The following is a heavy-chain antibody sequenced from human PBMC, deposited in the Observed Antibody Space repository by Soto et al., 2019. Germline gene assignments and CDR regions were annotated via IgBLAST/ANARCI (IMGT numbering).Heavy chain of an antibody. CDR3: AKDPLLPMTAIAMAFDY. CDR2: IWYDGSND. CDR1: GFTFSNYG. Sequence: PGWSLRLSCAASGFTFSNYGMHLVRQAPGKGLEWVAIIWYDGSNDYYVDSVKGRFTISRDNSKNTLSLQMNSLRAEDTAVYYCAKDPLLPMTAIAMAFDYWGKGTLVTVSS. J-gene: IGHJ4*02. V-gene: IGHV3-33*03. D-gene: IGHD2-21*02.